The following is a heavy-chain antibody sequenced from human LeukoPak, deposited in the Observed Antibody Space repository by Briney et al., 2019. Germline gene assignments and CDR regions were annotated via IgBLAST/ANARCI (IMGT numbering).Heavy chain of an antibody. CDR3: ARGQEDWEALQRAVNFGY. V-gene: IGHV4-34*01. D-gene: IGHD1-26*01. CDR1: GESFTAYY. J-gene: IGHJ4*02. CDR2: INQSGST. Sequence: SETLSLTCAVYGESFTAYYWSWIRQPPGKGLEWIGEINQSGSTNYNAALKSRVTISVDTSKNQFSLKLSSVTAADTAVYYCARGQEDWEALQRAVNFGYWGQGTLVTVSS.